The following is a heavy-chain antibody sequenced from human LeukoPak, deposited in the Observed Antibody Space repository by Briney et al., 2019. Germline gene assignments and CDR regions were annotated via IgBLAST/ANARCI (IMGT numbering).Heavy chain of an antibody. CDR2: ISPNSGGT. Sequence: WASVTVSCTASGYTFTGYYIHWVRQAPGQGLEWMGWISPNSGGTNYAQKFQGRVTMTRDTSISTAYMELSRLRSDDTAVYYCARESGYDFWSGYELYYFDYWGQGTLVTVSS. J-gene: IGHJ4*02. V-gene: IGHV1-2*02. CDR3: ARESGYDFWSGYELYYFDY. CDR1: GYTFTGYY. D-gene: IGHD3-3*01.